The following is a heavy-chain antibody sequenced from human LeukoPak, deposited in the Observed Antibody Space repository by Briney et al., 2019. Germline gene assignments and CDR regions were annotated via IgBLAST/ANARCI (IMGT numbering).Heavy chain of an antibody. J-gene: IGHJ4*02. CDR1: GFTFSSYE. Sequence: GGSLRLSCAASGFTFSSYEMNWVRQAPGKGLEWVSYISSSGSTIYYADSVKGRFTISRDNSKNTLYLQMNSLRAEDTAVYYCARGVYDILTGHPYYFDYWGQGTLVTVSS. V-gene: IGHV3-48*03. D-gene: IGHD3-9*01. CDR3: ARGVYDILTGHPYYFDY. CDR2: ISSSGSTI.